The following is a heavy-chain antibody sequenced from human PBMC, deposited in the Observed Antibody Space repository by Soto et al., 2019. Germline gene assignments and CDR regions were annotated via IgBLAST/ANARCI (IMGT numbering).Heavy chain of an antibody. CDR2: ISRSSSTI. CDR3: ARDPPNFYDCGMDV. J-gene: IGHJ6*02. Sequence: GESLTLSCAASGFTLSSYSMTWVRQAPGKGLEWLSYISRSSSTINYADSVKGRFTISRDNAKNSVYLELNSLRDEDTAVYYCARDPPNFYDCGMDVWGQGTMVTVSS. V-gene: IGHV3-48*02. CDR1: GFTLSSYS. D-gene: IGHD7-27*01.